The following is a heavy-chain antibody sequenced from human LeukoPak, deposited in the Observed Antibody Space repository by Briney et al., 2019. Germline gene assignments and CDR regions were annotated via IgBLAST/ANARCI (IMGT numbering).Heavy chain of an antibody. J-gene: IGHJ4*02. V-gene: IGHV3-74*01. CDR1: GFTFSSFW. D-gene: IGHD3-9*01. CDR2: INDDGSRT. Sequence: GGSLRLSCAASGFTFSSFWMHWVRQTAGKGLVWVARINDDGSRTDYADSVEGRFTISRENAKNTVYLQMNRLGAEDTAVYYCVRSVRFFDWLGDFWGQGTLVIVSS. CDR3: VRSVRFFDWLGDF.